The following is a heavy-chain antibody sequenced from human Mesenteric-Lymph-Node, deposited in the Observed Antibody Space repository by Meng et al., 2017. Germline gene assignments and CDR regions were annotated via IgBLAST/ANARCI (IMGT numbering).Heavy chain of an antibody. Sequence: SVKVSCKASGGTFSSYAISWVRQAPGQGLEWMGGIIPIFGTANYAQKFQGRVTITADESTSTAYMELSSLRSEETAVYYCARDYYYDSSGYYYDYWGQGTLVTVSS. CDR2: IIPIFGTA. CDR3: ARDYYYDSSGYYYDY. CDR1: GGTFSSYA. V-gene: IGHV1-69*13. J-gene: IGHJ4*02. D-gene: IGHD3-22*01.